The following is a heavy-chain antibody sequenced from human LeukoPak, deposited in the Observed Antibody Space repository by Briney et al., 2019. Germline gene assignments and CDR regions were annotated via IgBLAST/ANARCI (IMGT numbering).Heavy chain of an antibody. D-gene: IGHD3-10*01. Sequence: GASVKVSCKASGYTFTGYYMHWVRQAPGQGLEWMGWINPNSGGTSYAQKFQGRVTMTRDTSISTAYMELSRLRSDDTAVYYCAREYYGSGSYYTWFDPWGQGTLVTVSS. CDR1: GYTFTGYY. V-gene: IGHV1-2*02. CDR3: AREYYGSGSYYTWFDP. CDR2: INPNSGGT. J-gene: IGHJ5*02.